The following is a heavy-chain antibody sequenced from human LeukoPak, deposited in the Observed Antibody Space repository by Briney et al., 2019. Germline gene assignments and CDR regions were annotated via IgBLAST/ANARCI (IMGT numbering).Heavy chain of an antibody. CDR1: GFTLSSYA. Sequence: GGSLRLSCAASGFTLSSYAMSWVRQAPGKGLEWVSAISASGGTTYYADSVKGRFTISRDNSKNTLYLQMSGLRAEDTAVYYCAKEPREYCSSTSCPNWIDPWGQGTLVTVSS. D-gene: IGHD2-2*01. V-gene: IGHV3-23*01. J-gene: IGHJ5*02. CDR2: ISASGGTT. CDR3: AKEPREYCSSTSCPNWIDP.